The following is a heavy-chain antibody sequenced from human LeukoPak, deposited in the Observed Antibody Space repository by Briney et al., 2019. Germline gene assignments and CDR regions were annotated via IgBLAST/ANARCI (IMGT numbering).Heavy chain of an antibody. J-gene: IGHJ4*02. CDR1: GFTFSSFA. Sequence: GRSLRLSCAASGFTFSSFAVHWVRQAPGKGLEWVAVISYDGSKTYYADSVKGRFTISRDNPKNTLYLQTNSLRTEDTAVYYCARDDSCGWYTIDYWGQGTLVTVSS. CDR2: ISYDGSKT. V-gene: IGHV3-30*01. CDR3: ARDDSCGWYTIDY. D-gene: IGHD6-19*01.